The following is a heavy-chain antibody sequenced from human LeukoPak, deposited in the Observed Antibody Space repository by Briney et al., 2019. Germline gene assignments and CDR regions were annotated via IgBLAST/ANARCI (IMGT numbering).Heavy chain of an antibody. V-gene: IGHV3-11*04. D-gene: IGHD3-10*02. CDR2: INPSGNML. CDR3: AELGITMIGGV. Sequence: GGSLRLSCAASGFTFSDYYMSWIRQAPGKGLEWVSYINPSGNMLYYADSVKGRFTISRDNAKNSLYLQMNSLRAEDTAVYYCAELGITMIGGVWGKGTTVTISS. J-gene: IGHJ6*04. CDR1: GFTFSDYY.